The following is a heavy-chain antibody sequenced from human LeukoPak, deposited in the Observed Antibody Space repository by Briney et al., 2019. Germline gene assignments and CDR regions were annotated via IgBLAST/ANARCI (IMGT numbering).Heavy chain of an antibody. CDR1: SGSITNYY. CDR3: ASLPYSRSPLFDL. CDR2: IYYTGSP. Sequence: SETLSLTCTVSSGSITNYYWSWIRQPPGEGLEWIGYIYYTGSPNYNPSLKGRVTMSIDTSKNQFSLKLSSVTAADTAVYYCASLPYSRSPLFDLWGQGTLVTVSS. D-gene: IGHD6-6*01. V-gene: IGHV4-59*01. J-gene: IGHJ4*02.